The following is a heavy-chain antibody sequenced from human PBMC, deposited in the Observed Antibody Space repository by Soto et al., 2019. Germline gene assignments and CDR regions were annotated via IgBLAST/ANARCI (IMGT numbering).Heavy chain of an antibody. Sequence: GESLKISCKASGYSFTTYWIAWVRQMPGKGLEWMGIFSPGDSDVRYSPSFQGQVTISADKSISTAYLQWSSLKASDTAMYYCARSKADHSNMNNWFDTWGQGTLVTVSS. CDR1: GYSFTTYW. J-gene: IGHJ5*02. V-gene: IGHV5-51*01. CDR3: ARSKADHSNMNNWFDT. CDR2: FSPGDSDV. D-gene: IGHD4-4*01.